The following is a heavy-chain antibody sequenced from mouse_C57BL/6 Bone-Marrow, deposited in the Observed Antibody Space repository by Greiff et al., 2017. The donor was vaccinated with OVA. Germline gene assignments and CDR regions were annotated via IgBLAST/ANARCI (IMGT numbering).Heavy chain of an antibody. Sequence: VQLQQPGAELVKPGASVKLSCKASGYTFTSYWMHWVKQRPGQGLEWIGMIHPNSGSTNYNEKFKSKATLTVDKSSSTAYMQLSSLTSEDSAVYYCARGDYYGSSWFAYWGQVTLVTVSA. CDR1: GYTFTSYW. D-gene: IGHD1-1*01. CDR3: ARGDYYGSSWFAY. J-gene: IGHJ3*01. V-gene: IGHV1-64*01. CDR2: IHPNSGST.